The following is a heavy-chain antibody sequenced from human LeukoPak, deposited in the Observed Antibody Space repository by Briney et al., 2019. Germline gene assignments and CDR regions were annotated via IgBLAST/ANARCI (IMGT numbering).Heavy chain of an antibody. V-gene: IGHV3-48*04. CDR3: ARDFRDKGGNHWCVKGDP. J-gene: IGHJ5*02. CDR2: ISSSGSTI. D-gene: IGHD2-8*02. CDR1: GFTFSSHS. Sequence: QTGGSLRLSCAASGFTFSSHSINWVRQAPGKGLEWVSYISSSGSTIYYADSVKGRFTISRDNAKNSLYLQMNSLRAEDTAVYYCARDFRDKGGNHWCVKGDPWGQGTLVTVSS.